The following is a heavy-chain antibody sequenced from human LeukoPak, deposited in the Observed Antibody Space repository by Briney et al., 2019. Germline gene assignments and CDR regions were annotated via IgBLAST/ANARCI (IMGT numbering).Heavy chain of an antibody. V-gene: IGHV3-30*04. CDR1: GFSFSNYA. Sequence: GRSLRLSCAASGFSFSNYAMHWVRQTPGEGLGWVAVISTDGRDKHYADSVKGLFTISRDNSKSTLYLQMNRLRAEDTAVYYCARDSAEAAVYYFDYWGQGTLVTGSS. CDR3: ARDSAEAAVYYFDY. D-gene: IGHD6-13*01. J-gene: IGHJ4*02. CDR2: ISTDGRDK.